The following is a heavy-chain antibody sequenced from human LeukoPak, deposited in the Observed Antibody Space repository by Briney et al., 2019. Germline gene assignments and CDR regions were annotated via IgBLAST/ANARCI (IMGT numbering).Heavy chain of an antibody. Sequence: SETLSLTCAVYGGSFSGYYWSWIRQPPGKGLEWIGEINHSGSTNYNPSLKSRVTISVDTSKNQFSLKLSSVTAADTAVYYCARDSSSGAFDIWGQGTMVTVSS. J-gene: IGHJ3*02. CDR3: ARDSSSGAFDI. D-gene: IGHD3-22*01. CDR2: INHSGST. V-gene: IGHV4-34*01. CDR1: GGSFSGYY.